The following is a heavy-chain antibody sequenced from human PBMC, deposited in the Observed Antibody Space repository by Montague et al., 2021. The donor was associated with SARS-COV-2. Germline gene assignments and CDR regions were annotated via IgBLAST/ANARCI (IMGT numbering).Heavy chain of an antibody. CDR2: IYASGGT. CDR1: GDSISSFY. CDR3: GRGVVAATPVVDY. D-gene: IGHD2-15*01. J-gene: IGHJ4*02. Sequence: SETLSLTCTVSGDSISSFYWNWIRQPAGKGLEWIGRIYASGGTNYNPSLKSRVTMSVDTSKNQLSLKLNSVTAADTAVYYCGRGVVAATPVVDYWGRGTLVTVS. V-gene: IGHV4-4*07.